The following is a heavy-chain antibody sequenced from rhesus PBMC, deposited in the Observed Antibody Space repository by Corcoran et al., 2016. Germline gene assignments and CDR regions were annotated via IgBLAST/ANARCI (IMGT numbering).Heavy chain of an antibody. CDR3: ARDIRRIAAFDC. CDR2: IYGSGSSN. J-gene: IGHJ4*01. Sequence: QVQLQESGPGLVKPLETLSLTCTVSGGSISSNYWSWIRQPPGKGLEWIGYIYGSGSSNNYNPSLKSRVTLSVDSSKNQFSLNLNSVTAADTAVYYCARDIRRIAAFDCWGQGVLVTVSS. CDR1: GGSISSNY. D-gene: IGHD6-13*01. V-gene: IGHV4S11*01.